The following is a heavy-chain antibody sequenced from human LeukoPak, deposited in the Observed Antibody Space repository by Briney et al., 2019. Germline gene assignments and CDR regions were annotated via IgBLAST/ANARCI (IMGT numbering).Heavy chain of an antibody. Sequence: VSVKVSCKASGYTFISYYMHWVRQAPGQGLEWMGTINPSGGSTTYAQMFQGRVILTRDTSTRTVYMELYSLRSEDTAVYYCAKGGRDYGDSSGTDWGQGTLVTVSA. V-gene: IGHV1-46*01. CDR1: GYTFISYY. CDR2: INPSGGST. D-gene: IGHD4-23*01. CDR3: AKGGRDYGDSSGTD. J-gene: IGHJ4*02.